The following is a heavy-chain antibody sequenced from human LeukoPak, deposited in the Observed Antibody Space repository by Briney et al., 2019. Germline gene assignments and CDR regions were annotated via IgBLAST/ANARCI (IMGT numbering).Heavy chain of an antibody. Sequence: PGRSLRLSCTASGFSFGDYAMTWVRQAPGKGLEWLGFIRSKADGGTTEYAASVEGRFTISRDDSKRIVYLQMNSLKTEDTAVYYSPKYCSSGGCRKNDSWGKGTRVTVPP. V-gene: IGHV3-49*04. CDR2: IRSKADGGTT. D-gene: IGHD2-15*01. J-gene: IGHJ4*02. CDR3: PKYCSSGGCRKNDS. CDR1: GFSFGDYA.